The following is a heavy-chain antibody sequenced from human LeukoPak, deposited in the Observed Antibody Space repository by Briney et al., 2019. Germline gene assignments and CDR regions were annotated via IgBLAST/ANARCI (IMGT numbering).Heavy chain of an antibody. D-gene: IGHD4-23*01. V-gene: IGHV3-20*04. J-gene: IGHJ3*02. Sequence: GGSLRLSCAASGFTFDDYGMSWVRQAPGKGLEWVSGINWNGGSTGYADSVKGRFTISRDNAKNSLYLQMNSLRAEDTALYYCASFTGGNSGRGSDAFDIWGQGTMVTVSS. CDR1: GFTFDDYG. CDR2: INWNGGST. CDR3: ASFTGGNSGRGSDAFDI.